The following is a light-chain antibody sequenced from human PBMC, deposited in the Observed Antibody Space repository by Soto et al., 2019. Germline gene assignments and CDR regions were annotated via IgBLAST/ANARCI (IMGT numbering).Light chain of an antibody. V-gene: IGKV3-20*01. CDR3: QQYDSTRPT. Sequence: EIVLTQSPGTLSLSPGDRATLSCRASQSVNSNYLAWYQRKPGQAPRLLIYGASNRATDIPYRFSASGSGTDFTLTITRLEAEDFAVYYCQQYDSTRPTFGQGTKVEVE. J-gene: IGKJ1*01. CDR1: QSVNSNY. CDR2: GAS.